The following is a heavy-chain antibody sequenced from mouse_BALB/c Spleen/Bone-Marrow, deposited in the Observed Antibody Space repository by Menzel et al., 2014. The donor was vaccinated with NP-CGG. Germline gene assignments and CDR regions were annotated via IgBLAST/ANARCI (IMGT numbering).Heavy chain of an antibody. V-gene: IGHV1-7*01. Sequence: VKLQESGAELAKPGASVKMSCEASGYTFTSYWMHWIKQRPGQGLEWIGYITPSTGYIEYNQKFKDKATLTADKSSSTAYMQLSSLTSEDSAVCYCARPRFAYWGQGTLVTVSA. CDR2: ITPSTGYI. J-gene: IGHJ3*01. CDR3: ARPRFAY. CDR1: GYTFTSYW.